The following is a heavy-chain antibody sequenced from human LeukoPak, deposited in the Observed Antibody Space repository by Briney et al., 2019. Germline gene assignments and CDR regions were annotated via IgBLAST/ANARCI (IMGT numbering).Heavy chain of an antibody. CDR2: ISYDGSNK. CDR3: ARDLYYDSSGYYAPAY. D-gene: IGHD3-22*01. Sequence: GGSLRLSCAVSGFTFSSYAMHWVRQAPGKGLEWVAVISYDGSNKYYADSVKGRFTISRDNSKNTLYLQMNSLRAEDTAVYYCARDLYYDSSGYYAPAYWGQGTLVTVSS. CDR1: GFTFSSYA. V-gene: IGHV3-30-3*01. J-gene: IGHJ4*02.